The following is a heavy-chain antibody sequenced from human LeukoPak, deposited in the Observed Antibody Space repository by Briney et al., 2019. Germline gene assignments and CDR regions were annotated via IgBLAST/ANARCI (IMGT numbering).Heavy chain of an antibody. J-gene: IGHJ3*02. V-gene: IGHV1-69*02. CDR2: IIPILGIA. CDR1: RGTFSSYT. Sequence: SVKVSCKASRGTFSSYTISWVRQAPGQGLECMGRIIPILGIANYAQKFQGRVTITADKSTSTAYMELSSLRSEDTAVYYRARKDSMISAFDIWGQGTMVTVSS. CDR3: ARKDSMISAFDI. D-gene: IGHD3-22*01.